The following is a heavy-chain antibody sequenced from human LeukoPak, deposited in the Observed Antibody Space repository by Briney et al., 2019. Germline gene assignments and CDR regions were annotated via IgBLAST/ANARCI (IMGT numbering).Heavy chain of an antibody. Sequence: SGTLSLTCTISGVSISSYFWSWIRQPVGKGLEWIGRIYTSGSTNYNPSLKSRVTMSVDTSTNQFSLMLSSVTAADTAVYYCAREGGPYDSSHYWGQGTLVTVSS. V-gene: IGHV4-4*07. CDR3: AREGGPYDSSHY. CDR2: IYTSGST. D-gene: IGHD3-22*01. CDR1: GVSISSYF. J-gene: IGHJ4*02.